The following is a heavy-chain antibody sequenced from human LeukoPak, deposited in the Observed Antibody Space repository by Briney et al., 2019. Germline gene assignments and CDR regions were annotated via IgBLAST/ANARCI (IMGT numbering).Heavy chain of an antibody. J-gene: IGHJ4*02. CDR1: GGSISSGGYY. CDR3: ARRIYTYYYDSSGYYFDY. CDR2: IYYSGST. Sequence: LSLTCTVSGGSISSGGYYWSWIRQHPGKGLEWIGYIYYSGSTYYNPSLKSRVTISVDTSKNQFSLKLSSVTAADTAVYYCARRIYTYYYDSSGYYFDYWGQGTLVTVSS. V-gene: IGHV4-31*03. D-gene: IGHD3-22*01.